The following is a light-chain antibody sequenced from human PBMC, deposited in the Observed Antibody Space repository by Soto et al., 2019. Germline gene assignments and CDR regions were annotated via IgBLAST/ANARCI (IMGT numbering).Light chain of an antibody. CDR1: QDINNF. V-gene: IGKV1-33*01. CDR2: DAS. Sequence: DIQMTQSPSSLSASVGDRVTITCQASQDINNFLNWYQQEPGKAPKLLIYDASDLEAGVPSRFSGSGSGTDFTFTISSLQPEDIATYYCQQYDNLPYTFGQGTKLEI. J-gene: IGKJ2*01. CDR3: QQYDNLPYT.